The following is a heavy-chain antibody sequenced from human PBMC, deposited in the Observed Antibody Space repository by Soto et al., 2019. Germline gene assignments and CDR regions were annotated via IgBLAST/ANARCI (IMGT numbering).Heavy chain of an antibody. D-gene: IGHD3-9*01. CDR2: VSGHNGKT. J-gene: IGHJ4*02. CDR1: GYTFTTYG. CDR3: ARDRGYLHDSTGYVDH. Sequence: QVHLVQSASEAKKPGASVKLSCTAAGYTFTTYGFSWLRQAPGLGLEWMGWVSGHNGKTKYAQSFQGKITMTTDTSTRTAYMELGSMRSDDSAVYYCARDRGYLHDSTGYVDHWGQGALVTGSS. V-gene: IGHV1-18*04.